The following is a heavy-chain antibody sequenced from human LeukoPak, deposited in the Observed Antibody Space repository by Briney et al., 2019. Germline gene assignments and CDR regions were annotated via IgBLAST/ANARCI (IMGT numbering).Heavy chain of an antibody. CDR2: ISWNSGSI. Sequence: PGGSLRLSCAASGFSFSDLYMTWIRQAPGKGLEWVSGISWNSGSIGYADSVKGRFTISRDNAKNSLYLQMNSLRAEDTALYYCAKDTPVGYFDYWGQGTLVTVSS. V-gene: IGHV3-9*01. J-gene: IGHJ4*02. CDR1: GFSFSDLY. D-gene: IGHD4-23*01. CDR3: AKDTPVGYFDY.